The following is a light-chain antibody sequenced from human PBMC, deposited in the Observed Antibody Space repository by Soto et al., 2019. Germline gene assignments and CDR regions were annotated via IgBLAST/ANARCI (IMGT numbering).Light chain of an antibody. J-gene: IGKJ1*01. CDR3: LQHNSYPRT. Sequence: DIQMTQSPSTLSASVGDTLIITCRASESIDNWLAWYQQKPGKAPKLLLFAASTLVGGVPSRFSGRGSGTDFTLTISSLQADDFATYYCLQHNSYPRTFGQGTKVEIK. CDR1: ESIDNW. V-gene: IGKV1-5*01. CDR2: AAS.